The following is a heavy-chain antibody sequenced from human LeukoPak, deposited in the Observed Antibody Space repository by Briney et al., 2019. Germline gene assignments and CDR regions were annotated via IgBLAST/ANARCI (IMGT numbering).Heavy chain of an antibody. Sequence: GGSLRLSCAASGFTFSSYAMSWVRQAPGKGLEWVSAISGSGGSTYYADSVKGRFIISRDNSKNTLYLQMNSLRAEDTAVYYCAKHGGFWSGYYFHYYYYYYMDVWGKGTTVTVSS. CDR3: AKHGGFWSGYYFHYYYYYYMDV. CDR1: GFTFSSYA. V-gene: IGHV3-23*01. D-gene: IGHD3-3*01. J-gene: IGHJ6*03. CDR2: ISGSGGST.